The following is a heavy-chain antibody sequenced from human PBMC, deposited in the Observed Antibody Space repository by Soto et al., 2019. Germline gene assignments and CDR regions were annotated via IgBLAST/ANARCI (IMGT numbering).Heavy chain of an antibody. CDR1: GYTLTELS. V-gene: IGHV1-24*01. CDR3: ATERTYYYDSSGYSYYFDY. Sequence: ASVKVSCKVSGYTLTELSMHWVRQAPGKGLEWMGGFDPEDGETIYAQKFQGRVTMTGDTSTDTAYMELSSLRSEDTAVYYCATERTYYYDSSGYSYYFDYWGQGTLVTVSS. D-gene: IGHD3-22*01. CDR2: FDPEDGET. J-gene: IGHJ4*02.